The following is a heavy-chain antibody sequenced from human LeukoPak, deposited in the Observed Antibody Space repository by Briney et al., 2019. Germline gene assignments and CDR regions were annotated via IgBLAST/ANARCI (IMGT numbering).Heavy chain of an antibody. J-gene: IGHJ4*02. Sequence: GGSLRLSCAASGFTFSSTWMSWVRQSPGKGLEWVANIRQDGSDRYYIDSVRGRFTISRDNDKNSLSLQMNRLRVGDTAVYYCARDRDCGDGGCYPHFDYWGQGVQVTVSS. CDR1: GFTFSSTW. CDR3: ARDRDCGDGGCYPHFDY. D-gene: IGHD2-15*01. CDR2: IRQDGSDR. V-gene: IGHV3-7*01.